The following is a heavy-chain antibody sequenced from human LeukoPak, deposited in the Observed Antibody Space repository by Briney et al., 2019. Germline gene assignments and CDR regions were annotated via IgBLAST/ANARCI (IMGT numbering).Heavy chain of an antibody. Sequence: RTGGSLRLSCAASGFTFSSYWMHWVRQAPGKGLVWVSRINSDGSSTSYADSVKGRFIISRDNAKNTLYLQMNSLRAEDTAVYYCARYYDILTAYDYWGQGTLVTVSS. CDR2: INSDGSST. CDR1: GFTFSSYW. V-gene: IGHV3-74*01. D-gene: IGHD3-9*01. CDR3: ARYYDILTAYDY. J-gene: IGHJ4*02.